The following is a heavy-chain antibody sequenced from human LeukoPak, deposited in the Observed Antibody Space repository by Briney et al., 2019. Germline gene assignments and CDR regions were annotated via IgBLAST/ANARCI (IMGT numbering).Heavy chain of an antibody. CDR2: IYYSGST. V-gene: IGHV4-39*01. Sequence: SETLSLTCTVSGGSISSGSYYRGSIRQPPGKGLEYIGSIYYSGSTYYNPSLKSRVTISVDTSKNQFSLKLSSVTAADTALYYCARHEDIVTPFDYWGQGTLVTVSS. D-gene: IGHD2-15*01. CDR3: ARHEDIVTPFDY. J-gene: IGHJ4*02. CDR1: GGSISSGSYY.